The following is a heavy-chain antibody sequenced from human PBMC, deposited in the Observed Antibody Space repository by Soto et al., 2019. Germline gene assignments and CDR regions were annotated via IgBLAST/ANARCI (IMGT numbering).Heavy chain of an antibody. CDR2: IYSSGGT. J-gene: IGHJ5*02. CDR3: ARGQRFSDWFDP. V-gene: IGHV4-59*10. Sequence: SETLSLTCAVYGGSFSGYYWTWIRQPAGKGLEWIGRIYSSGGTKYNPSLQSRVTMSLDTSKNQFSLTLTSVTAADTAVYYCARGQRFSDWFDPWGQGALVTVSS. CDR1: GGSFSGYY. D-gene: IGHD3-3*01.